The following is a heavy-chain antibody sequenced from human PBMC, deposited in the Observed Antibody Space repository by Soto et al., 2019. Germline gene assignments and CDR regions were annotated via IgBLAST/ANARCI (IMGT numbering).Heavy chain of an antibody. CDR1: GYTLTELS. CDR3: AKSKDYGDSVFWKDWFDP. D-gene: IGHD4-17*01. J-gene: IGHJ5*02. V-gene: IGHV1-24*01. Sequence: ASVKVSCKVSGYTLTELSMHWVRQAPGKGLEWMGGFDPEDGETIYAQKFQGRVTMTEDTSTDTAYMELSSLRSEDTAVYYCAKSKDYGDSVFWKDWFDPWGKGPLVTVPS. CDR2: FDPEDGET.